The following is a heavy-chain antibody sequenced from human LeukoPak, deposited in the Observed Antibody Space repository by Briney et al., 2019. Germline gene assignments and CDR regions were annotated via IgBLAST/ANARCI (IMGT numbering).Heavy chain of an antibody. Sequence: ASVKVSCKASGYTFTSYGISWVRQAPGQGLEWMGWISAYNVNTNYAQKIQGRVTMTTDTSTSTAYMELRSLRSDDTAVYYCARRGGKNYGDYVVYYYYMDVWGKGTTVTVSS. D-gene: IGHD4-17*01. CDR3: ARRGGKNYGDYVVYYYYMDV. V-gene: IGHV1-18*01. J-gene: IGHJ6*03. CDR2: ISAYNVNT. CDR1: GYTFTSYG.